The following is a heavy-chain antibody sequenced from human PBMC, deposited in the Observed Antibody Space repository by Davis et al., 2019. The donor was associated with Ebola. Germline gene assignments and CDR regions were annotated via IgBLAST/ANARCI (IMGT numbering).Heavy chain of an antibody. CDR3: ARGFSNIVVVPAASWFDP. J-gene: IGHJ5*02. CDR2: IYYRGSP. Sequence: SETLSLTCTVPCGSVSNYYWSWIRQPPGKGLEWIGYIYYRGSPNYHPSLKSRVTLLVDTSKNQFSLKLSSVTAADTAVYYCARGFSNIVVVPAASWFDPWGQGTLVTVSS. V-gene: IGHV4-59*02. D-gene: IGHD2-2*01. CDR1: CGSVSNYY.